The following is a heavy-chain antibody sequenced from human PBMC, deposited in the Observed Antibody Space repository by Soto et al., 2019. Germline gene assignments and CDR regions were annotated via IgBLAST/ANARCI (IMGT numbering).Heavy chain of an antibody. D-gene: IGHD2-15*01. CDR3: ARVVAATPLAWFDP. V-gene: IGHV1-69*01. CDR2: IIPIFGTA. CDR1: GGTFSSYA. Sequence: QVQLVQSGAEVKKPGSSVKVSCTASGGTFSSYAISWVRQAPGQGLEWMGGIIPIFGTANYAQKFQGRVTITADESTSTAYMELSSLRSEDTAVYYCARVVAATPLAWFDPWGQGTLVTVSS. J-gene: IGHJ5*02.